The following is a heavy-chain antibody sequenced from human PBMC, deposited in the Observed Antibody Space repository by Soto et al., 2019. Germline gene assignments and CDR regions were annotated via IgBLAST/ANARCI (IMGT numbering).Heavy chain of an antibody. Sequence: GGSLRLSCAASGFTFSSFRMYWVRQGPGKGLVWVSHINGDGSSTTYADSVKGRFTISVDTSKNQFSLKLSSVTAADTAVYYCARNYYDSSGHIDYWGQGTLVTVSS. V-gene: IGHV3-74*01. D-gene: IGHD3-22*01. CDR3: ARNYYDSSGHIDY. CDR2: INGDGSST. CDR1: GFTFSSFR. J-gene: IGHJ4*02.